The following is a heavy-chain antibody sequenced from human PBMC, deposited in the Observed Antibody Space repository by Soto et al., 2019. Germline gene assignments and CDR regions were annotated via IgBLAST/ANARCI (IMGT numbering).Heavy chain of an antibody. CDR1: GGSISSGGYY. CDR2: SHYTGGT. Sequence: QVQLQESGPGLVKPSQTLSLTCSVSGGSISSGGYYWSWIRQPLGKGLEWIGHSHYTGGTYYNPSLESRLSISLDTSRNQFSLNLRSVTAADTAVYYCARAPLTGHSYYGYCDYWGQGTLVTVSS. V-gene: IGHV4-30-4*01. D-gene: IGHD3-9*01. CDR3: ARAPLTGHSYYGYCDY. J-gene: IGHJ4*02.